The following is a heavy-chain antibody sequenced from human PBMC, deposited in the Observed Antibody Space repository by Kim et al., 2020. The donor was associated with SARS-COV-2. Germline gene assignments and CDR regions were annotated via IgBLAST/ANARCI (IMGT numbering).Heavy chain of an antibody. CDR3: ANTYCSGGSCYGPGGYYYGMDV. CDR2: ITSSYSST. V-gene: IGHV3-23*01. J-gene: IGHJ6*02. D-gene: IGHD2-15*01. CDR1: GFTFSSYA. Sequence: GGSLRLSCAASGFTFSSYAMSWVRQAPGKGLEWVSTITSSYSSTHYADSVKGRFTISRDNSKNTLYLQMNSLRAEDTAVYYCANTYCSGGSCYGPGGYYYGMDVWGQGTTVTVSS.